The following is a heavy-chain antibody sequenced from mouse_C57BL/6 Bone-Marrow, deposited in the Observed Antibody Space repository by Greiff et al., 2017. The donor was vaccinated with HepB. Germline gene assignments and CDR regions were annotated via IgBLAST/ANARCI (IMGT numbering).Heavy chain of an antibody. Sequence: EVNVVESGGGLVQPGGSLKLSCAASGLTFSDYYMYWVRQTPEKRLEWVAYISNGGGSTYYPDTVKGRFTISRDNAKNTLYLQMSRLKSEDTAMYYCARPHYYGSTHWYFDVWGTGTTVTVSS. V-gene: IGHV5-12*01. CDR2: ISNGGGST. D-gene: IGHD1-1*01. J-gene: IGHJ1*03. CDR1: GLTFSDYY. CDR3: ARPHYYGSTHWYFDV.